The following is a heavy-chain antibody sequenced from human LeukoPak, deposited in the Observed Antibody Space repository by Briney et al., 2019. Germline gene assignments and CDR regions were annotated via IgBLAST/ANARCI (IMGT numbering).Heavy chain of an antibody. V-gene: IGHV4-59*01. J-gene: IGHJ5*02. CDR3: ARYSETVAGRSRWFDP. D-gene: IGHD6-19*01. Sequence: SETLSLTCTVSGGSISSYYRSWIRQPPGKGLEWIGYIYYSGSTNYNPSLRSRVTISVDTSKNQFSLKLSSVTAADTAVYYCARYSETVAGRSRWFDPWGQGTLVTVSS. CDR2: IYYSGST. CDR1: GGSISSYY.